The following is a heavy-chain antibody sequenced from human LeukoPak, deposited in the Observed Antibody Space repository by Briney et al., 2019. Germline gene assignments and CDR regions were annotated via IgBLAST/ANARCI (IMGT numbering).Heavy chain of an antibody. CDR2: ISSNGGST. D-gene: IGHD5-12*01. J-gene: IGHJ4*02. CDR3: ARGGRIVAPLDY. V-gene: IGHV3-64*01. Sequence: GGSLRLSCAASGFTFSSYAMHWVRQAPGKGLEYVSAISSNGGSTYYANSVKGRFTISRDNSKNTLYLKMGSLRAEDMAVYYCARGGRIVAPLDYWGQGTLVTVSS. CDR1: GFTFSSYA.